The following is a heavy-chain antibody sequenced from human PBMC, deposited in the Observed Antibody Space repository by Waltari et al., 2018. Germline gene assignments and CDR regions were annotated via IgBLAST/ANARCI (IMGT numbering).Heavy chain of an antibody. D-gene: IGHD3-3*01. V-gene: IGHV3-48*03. CDR3: ARSGGEWLSPYYYYYGMDV. Sequence: EVQLAESGGGLVQPGGSLRLSCVDPGFTVRTFEMNWVRQAPGKGLGWVSNISGSGSTIYFADSVKGRFTISRDNAKNSLYLQMNSLRAEDTAVYYCARSGGEWLSPYYYYYGMDVWGQGTTVTVSS. CDR1: GFTVRTFE. CDR2: ISGSGSTI. J-gene: IGHJ6*02.